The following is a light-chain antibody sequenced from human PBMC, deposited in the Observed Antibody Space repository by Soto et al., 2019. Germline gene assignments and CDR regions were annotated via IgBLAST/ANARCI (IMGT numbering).Light chain of an antibody. J-gene: IGKJ1*01. Sequence: TVLTKSPANLSMSPGEGATLSCRASQSVSSFLAWYQQKPGQAPRLLIYGASTTATGITARFSGSGSGTEFSLTISSLQSEDFAGYYCQQYSNWPSWTCDQGTKLDIK. V-gene: IGKV3-15*01. CDR1: QSVSSF. CDR3: QQYSNWPSWT. CDR2: GAS.